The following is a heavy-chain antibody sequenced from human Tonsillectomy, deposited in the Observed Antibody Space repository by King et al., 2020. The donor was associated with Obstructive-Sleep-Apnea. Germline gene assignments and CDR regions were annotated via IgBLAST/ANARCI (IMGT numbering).Heavy chain of an antibody. J-gene: IGHJ2*01. D-gene: IGHD2-8*01. CDR3: ARRKWAWFFDI. V-gene: IGHV5-51*01. Sequence: QLVQSGAEVKKPGESLKISCKVSGYSFTTYWIGWVRQMPGKGLEWMGIIYPVDSDTRYSPSFQGQVTISADKSISTAYLQWSSLKASDNAIYYCARRKWAWFFDIWGRGTLVTVSS. CDR2: IYPVDSDT. CDR1: GYSFTTYW.